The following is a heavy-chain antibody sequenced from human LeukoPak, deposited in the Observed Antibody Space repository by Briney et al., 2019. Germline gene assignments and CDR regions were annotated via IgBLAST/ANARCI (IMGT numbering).Heavy chain of an antibody. CDR2: INWNGGST. D-gene: IGHD1-1*01. CDR3: ARYCTFRTCSGTKYDY. V-gene: IGHV3-20*04. CDR1: GFTFDDYG. Sequence: GGSLRLSCAASGFTFDDYGMSWVRQAPGKGLEWVSGINWNGGSTGYADSVKGRFTISRDNAKNSLYLQMNSLRAEDSAVYYCARYCTFRTCSGTKYDYWGQGTLVIVSS. J-gene: IGHJ4*02.